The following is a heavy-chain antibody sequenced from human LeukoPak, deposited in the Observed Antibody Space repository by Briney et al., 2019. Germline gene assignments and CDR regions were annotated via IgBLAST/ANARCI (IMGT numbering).Heavy chain of an antibody. J-gene: IGHJ3*02. V-gene: IGHV3-21*01. CDR1: GFTFSSYS. D-gene: IGHD6-19*01. CDR3: ARVVAVAGRAFDI. CDR2: ISSSSSYI. Sequence: GGSLRLSCAASGFTFSSYSMHWVRQAPGKGLEWVSYISSSSSYIYYADSVKGRFTISRDNAKSSLYLQMNSLRAEDTAVYYCARVVAVAGRAFDIWGQGTMVTVSS.